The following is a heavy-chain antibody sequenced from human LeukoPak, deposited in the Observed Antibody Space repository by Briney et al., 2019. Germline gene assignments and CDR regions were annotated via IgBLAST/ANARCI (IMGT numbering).Heavy chain of an antibody. Sequence: ASVKVSCKASGYTFTTYDINWVRQAAGQGLEWMGWVTPNSGHTGYVQQFQGRLTITRDTSISTAYMELTSLTSDDAAVYYCARAKYTKSSSWGNWFDPWGQGTLVTVSS. CDR3: ARAKYTKSSSWGNWFDP. CDR1: GYTFTTYD. J-gene: IGHJ5*02. D-gene: IGHD6-13*01. CDR2: VTPNSGHT. V-gene: IGHV1-8*03.